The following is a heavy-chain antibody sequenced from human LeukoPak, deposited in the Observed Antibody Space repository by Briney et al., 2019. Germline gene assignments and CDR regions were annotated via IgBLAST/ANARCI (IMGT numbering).Heavy chain of an antibody. J-gene: IGHJ4*02. D-gene: IGHD4-11*01. CDR2: IIPIFGTA. V-gene: IGHV1-69*13. CDR1: GGTFSSYA. Sequence: ASVKVSCKASGGTFSSYAISWVRQAPGQGLEWMGGIIPIFGTANYAQKFQGRVTITADESTSTAYMELSSLRSEDTAVYYCARRSYRDYSNLGGYFDYWGQGTLVTVSS. CDR3: ARRSYRDYSNLGGYFDY.